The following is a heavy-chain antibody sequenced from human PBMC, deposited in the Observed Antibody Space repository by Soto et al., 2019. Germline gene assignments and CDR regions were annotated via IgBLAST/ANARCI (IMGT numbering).Heavy chain of an antibody. CDR3: AKRYYDFWSGPPPPDYYYGMDV. D-gene: IGHD3-3*01. J-gene: IGHJ6*02. V-gene: IGHV3-23*01. CDR1: GFTFSSYA. CDR2: ISGSGGST. Sequence: GGSLRLSCAASGFTFSSYAMSWVRQAPGKGLEWVSAISGSGGSTYYADSVKGRFTISRDNSKNTLYLQMNSLRAEDTAVYYCAKRYYDFWSGPPPPDYYYGMDVWGQGTTVTVSS.